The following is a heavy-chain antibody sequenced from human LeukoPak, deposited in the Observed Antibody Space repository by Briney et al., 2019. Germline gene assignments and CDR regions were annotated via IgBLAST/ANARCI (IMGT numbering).Heavy chain of an antibody. CDR3: AKNGKYYFDY. V-gene: IGHV3-23*01. CDR2: ISSSGGST. D-gene: IGHD1-26*01. Sequence: GSLRLSCAASGFTFSNFGMSWVRQAPGKGLEWVSVISSSGGSTYYADSVKGRFTISKDNSKNTLYLQMNSLRAEDTAVYYCAKNGKYYFDYWGQGTLLTVSS. CDR1: GFTFSNFG. J-gene: IGHJ4*02.